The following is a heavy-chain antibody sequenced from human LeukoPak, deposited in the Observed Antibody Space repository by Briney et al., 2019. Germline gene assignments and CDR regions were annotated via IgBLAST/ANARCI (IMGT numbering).Heavy chain of an antibody. CDR3: ARAKTYYDILAPYYYYYMDV. D-gene: IGHD3-9*01. J-gene: IGHJ6*03. Sequence: SETLSLTCTVSGGSISSYYWSWIRQPPGKGLEWIGYIYYSGSTNYNPSLKSRVTISVATSKNQFSLKLSSVTAADTAVYYCARAKTYYDILAPYYYYYMDVWGKGTTVTVSS. V-gene: IGHV4-59*01. CDR1: GGSISSYY. CDR2: IYYSGST.